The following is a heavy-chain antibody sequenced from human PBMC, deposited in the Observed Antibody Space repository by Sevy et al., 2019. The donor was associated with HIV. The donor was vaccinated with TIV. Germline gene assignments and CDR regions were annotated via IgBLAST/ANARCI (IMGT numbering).Heavy chain of an antibody. J-gene: IGHJ5*02. D-gene: IGHD3-22*01. CDR1: GFTFSSYD. Sequence: GGSLRLSCTASGFTFSSYDMNWVRQAPGKGLEWVSKISSSGSSIDYADSVKGRFTISRDNAKNPLNLQMNSLRAEDTALYYCVRNGGAYDTGFDPWGQGTLVTVSS. CDR2: ISSSGSSI. V-gene: IGHV3-48*03. CDR3: VRNGGAYDTGFDP.